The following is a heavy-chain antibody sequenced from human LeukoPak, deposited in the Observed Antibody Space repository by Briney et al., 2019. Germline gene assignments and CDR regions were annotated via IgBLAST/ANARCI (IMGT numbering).Heavy chain of an antibody. J-gene: IGHJ4*02. V-gene: IGHV4-34*01. CDR3: ARHFGVRGLIAPFFDY. CDR2: INHSGST. CDR1: GGSFSGYY. D-gene: IGHD3-10*01. Sequence: SETLSLTCAVYGGSFSGYYWSWIRQPPGKGLEWIGEINHSGSTNYNPSLKSRVTISVDTSRNQFSLKLSSVTATDTAVYYCARHFGVRGLIAPFFDYWGQGTLVTVSS.